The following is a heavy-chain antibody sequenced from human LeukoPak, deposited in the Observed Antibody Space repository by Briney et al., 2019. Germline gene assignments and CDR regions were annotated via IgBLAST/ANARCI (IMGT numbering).Heavy chain of an antibody. J-gene: IGHJ2*01. CDR1: GGSISPYY. Sequence: SETLSLTCAVSGGSISPYYWSWIRQPPGKELEWIGYIYYSGNINYNPSLKSRVTISVDTSKNQFSLKLSSVTAADTAVYYCARNPLGNCSSASCLRYWYFDLWGRGTRVTVSS. CDR3: ARNPLGNCSSASCLRYWYFDL. V-gene: IGHV4-59*01. CDR2: IYYSGNI. D-gene: IGHD2-2*01.